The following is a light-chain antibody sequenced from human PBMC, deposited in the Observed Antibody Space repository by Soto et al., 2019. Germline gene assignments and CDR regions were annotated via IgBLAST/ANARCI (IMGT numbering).Light chain of an antibody. CDR2: GAS. CDR3: QQGYSTSFT. J-gene: IGKJ1*01. CDR1: QSVSSN. V-gene: IGKV3-15*01. Sequence: EVVMRQSPATLSVSPGERATLSCRASQSVSSNLAWYQQKPGQAPRLLIYGASTRATGIPARFSGSGPGTDFTLTISSLQPEDFATYYCQQGYSTSFTFGQGTKVDIK.